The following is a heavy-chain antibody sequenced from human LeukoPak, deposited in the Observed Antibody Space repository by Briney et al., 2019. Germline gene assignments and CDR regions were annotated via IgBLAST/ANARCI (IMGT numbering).Heavy chain of an antibody. CDR1: GVSISSYY. J-gene: IGHJ4*02. V-gene: IGHV4-59*01. CDR2: IYYSGST. CDR3: ASTLRFLEWFPMGY. Sequence: PSETLSLTCTVSGVSISSYYWSWIRQPPGKGLEWIGYIYYSGSTNYNPSLKSRVTISVDTSKNQFSLKLSSVTAAATAEYYCASTLRFLEWFPMGYWGQGTLVTVSS. D-gene: IGHD3-3*01.